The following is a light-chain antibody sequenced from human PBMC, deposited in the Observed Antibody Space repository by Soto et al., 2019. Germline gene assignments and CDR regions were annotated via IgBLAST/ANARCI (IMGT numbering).Light chain of an antibody. CDR2: EVN. V-gene: IGLV2-14*01. CDR3: SSFTRSSTYV. J-gene: IGLJ1*01. CDR1: SSDVGAYNF. Sequence: QSALTQPASVSGSPGQSITIPCTGTSSDVGAYNFVSWYQQYPGKAPQVMIYEVNNRPSGVSNRFSGSKSGNTASLTISGLQAEDEADYYCSSFTRSSTYVVGSGTKVTAL.